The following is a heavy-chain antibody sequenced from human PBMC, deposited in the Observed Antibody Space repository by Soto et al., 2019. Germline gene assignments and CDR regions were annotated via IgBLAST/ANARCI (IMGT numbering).Heavy chain of an antibody. CDR2: IYYSGST. D-gene: IGHD5-12*01. J-gene: IGHJ5*02. V-gene: IGHV4-59*08. CDR1: GGSISRYY. Sequence: SETLSLTCTVSGGSISRYYWSWIRQPPGKGVEWIGYIYYSGSTNYNPSLKSRVTISVDTSKNQFSLKLSSVTAADTAVYYCARQGVAHWFDPWGQGTLVTVSS. CDR3: ARQGVAHWFDP.